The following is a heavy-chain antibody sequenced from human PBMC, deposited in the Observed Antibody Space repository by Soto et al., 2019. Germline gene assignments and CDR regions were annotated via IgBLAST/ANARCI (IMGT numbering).Heavy chain of an antibody. D-gene: IGHD2-2*02. Sequence: ASVKVSCKASGYTFTSYGISWVRQAPGQGLEWMGWMSPNSGNTDYAQKFQGRVTMTRNTSISTAYMELSSLRSEDTAVYYCARGECQLLHPFDPWGQGTPVTVSS. CDR1: GYTFTSYG. V-gene: IGHV1-8*02. J-gene: IGHJ5*02. CDR3: ARGECQLLHPFDP. CDR2: MSPNSGNT.